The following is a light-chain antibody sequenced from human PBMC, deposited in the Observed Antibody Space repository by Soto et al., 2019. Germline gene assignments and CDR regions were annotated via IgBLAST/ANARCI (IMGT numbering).Light chain of an antibody. J-gene: IGKJ1*01. CDR2: GAS. Sequence: EIVMTQSPATLSVSPGERATFSCRASQSVSSNLAWYQQKPGQAPRLLIYGASIRATGIPARFSGSGSGTEFTLTIRSLQSEDFAVYYCQHYTNWPPWTFGQGTKVDIK. CDR3: QHYTNWPPWT. CDR1: QSVSSN. V-gene: IGKV3-15*01.